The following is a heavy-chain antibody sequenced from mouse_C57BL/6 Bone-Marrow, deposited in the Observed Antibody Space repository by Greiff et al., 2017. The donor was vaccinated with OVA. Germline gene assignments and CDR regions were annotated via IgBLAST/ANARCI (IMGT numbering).Heavy chain of an antibody. CDR2: ISSGSSTI. D-gene: IGHD2-2*01. CDR1: GFTFSDYG. V-gene: IGHV5-17*01. CDR3: ARDDGYDGLWYFDV. Sequence: EVQRVESGGGLVKPGGSLKLSCAASGFTFSDYGMHWVRQAPEKGLEWVAYISSGSSTIYYADTVKGRFTISRDNAKNTLFLQMTSLRSEDTAMYYCARDDGYDGLWYFDVWGTGTTVTVSS. J-gene: IGHJ1*03.